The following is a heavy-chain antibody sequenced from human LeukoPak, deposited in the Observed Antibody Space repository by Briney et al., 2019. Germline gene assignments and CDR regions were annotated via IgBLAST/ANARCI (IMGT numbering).Heavy chain of an antibody. CDR1: GVSFDDYY. CDR2: INHSGYT. CDR3: TRMAAGHDY. D-gene: IGHD5-24*01. V-gene: IGHV4-34*01. Sequence: SETLSLTCAVSGVSFDDYYWAWVRQTPGKGLEWIGEINHSGYTNDSPSLRSRVTLSIDTSRKQFSLNLRSVTVADAGTYYCTRMAAGHDYWGQGTLVTVSS. J-gene: IGHJ4*02.